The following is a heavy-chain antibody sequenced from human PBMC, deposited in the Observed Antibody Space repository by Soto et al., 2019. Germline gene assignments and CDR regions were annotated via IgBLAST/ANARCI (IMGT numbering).Heavy chain of an antibody. J-gene: IGHJ6*02. V-gene: IGHV4-59*01. CDR2: ITSSGTV. CDR1: GGSIRDYF. Sequence: SETLSLTCSVSGGSIRDYFCPWIRQSPGRGLEWIGYITSSGTVKYNSSLKSRVTISLDRSRNQCSLKLSSVTAADTAVYFCAGARKLELPGNYYYYGRDVWGQGTTVTVSS. CDR3: AGARKLELPGNYYYYGRDV. D-gene: IGHD1-7*01.